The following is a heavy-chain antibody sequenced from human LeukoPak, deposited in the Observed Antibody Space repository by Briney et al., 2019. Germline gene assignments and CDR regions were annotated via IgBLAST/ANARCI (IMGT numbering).Heavy chain of an antibody. CDR2: INQDGTEK. CDR1: GFTFSSYW. CDR3: ARSPGYCSGGSCEHNWFDP. D-gene: IGHD2-15*01. J-gene: IGHJ5*02. V-gene: IGHV3-7*03. Sequence: GGSLRLSCAASGFTFSSYWMSWVRQAPGEGLEWVAKINQDGTEKAYVDSVRGRFTISRDNAKNSLFLQMNSLRAEDTAVYYCARSPGYCSGGSCEHNWFDPWGQGTLVTVSS.